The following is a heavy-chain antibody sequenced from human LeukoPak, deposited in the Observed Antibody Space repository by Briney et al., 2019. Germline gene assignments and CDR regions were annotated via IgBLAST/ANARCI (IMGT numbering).Heavy chain of an antibody. CDR2: IRSKAYGGTT. CDR1: GFTFSNYA. CDR3: TRTSEGLCGGDCYSYNYYYMDV. Sequence: GGSLRLSCAASGFTFSNYAMRWVRQAPGKGLEWVGFIRSKAYGGTTEYAASVKGRFTISRDDSKSIAYLQMNSLKTEDTAVYYFTRTSEGLCGGDCYSYNYYYMDVCGKGTTVTISS. V-gene: IGHV3-49*04. J-gene: IGHJ6*03. D-gene: IGHD2-21*02.